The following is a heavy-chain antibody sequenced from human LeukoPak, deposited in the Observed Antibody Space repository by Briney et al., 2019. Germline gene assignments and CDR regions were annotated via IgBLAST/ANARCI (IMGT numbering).Heavy chain of an antibody. CDR1: GGTFSSYA. CDR2: IIPILGIA. J-gene: IGHJ5*02. CDR3: ASHMVEEGARYWFDP. D-gene: IGHD2-21*01. V-gene: IGHV1-69*04. Sequence: SVKVSCKASGGTFSSYAISWVRRAPGQGLEWMGRIIPILGIANYAQKFQGRVTITADKSTSTAYMELSSLRSEDTAVYYCASHMVEEGARYWFDPWGQGTLVTVSS.